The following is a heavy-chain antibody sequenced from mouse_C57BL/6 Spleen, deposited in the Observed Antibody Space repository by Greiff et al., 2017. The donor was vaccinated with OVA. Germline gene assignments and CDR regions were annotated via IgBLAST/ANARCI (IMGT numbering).Heavy chain of an antibody. CDR3: AGYDAYFDV. CDR1: GYTFTDYY. J-gene: IGHJ1*03. Sequence: VQLQQSGPELVKPGASVKISCKASGYTFTDYYMNWVKQSHGKSLEWIGDINPNNGGTSYNQKFKGKATLTVDKSSSTAYMELRSLTSEDSAVYYCAGYDAYFDVWGTGTTVTVSS. CDR2: INPNNGGT. V-gene: IGHV1-26*01. D-gene: IGHD2-3*01.